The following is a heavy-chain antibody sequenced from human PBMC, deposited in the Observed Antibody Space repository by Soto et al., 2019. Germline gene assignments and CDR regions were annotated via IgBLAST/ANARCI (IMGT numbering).Heavy chain of an antibody. CDR1: GYSFANYW. J-gene: IGHJ3*02. Sequence: GESLKISCKASGYSFANYWIGWVRQMPGKGLEWMGLIFPGDSDIKDSPSFRGQVTMSADKSISTAFLQWSSLKASDTAMYYCARPLRREYSGYDHAFDIWGQGTMVTVSS. D-gene: IGHD5-12*01. CDR3: ARPLRREYSGYDHAFDI. CDR2: IFPGDSDI. V-gene: IGHV5-51*01.